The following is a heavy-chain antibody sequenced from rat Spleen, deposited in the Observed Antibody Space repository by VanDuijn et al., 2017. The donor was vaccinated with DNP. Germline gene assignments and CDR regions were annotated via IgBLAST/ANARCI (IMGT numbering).Heavy chain of an antibody. D-gene: IGHD1-9*01. CDR3: SRDRDSIGIRTWYFDF. J-gene: IGHJ1*01. CDR2: IWTGGST. Sequence: QVQLKESGPGLVQPSQTLSLACTVSGFSLTSYHVHWVRQPSGKGLEWMGLIWTGGSTEYNSALKSRLSISRDTSKSQVLLKMNSLQTEDSAIYFCSRDRDSIGIRTWYFDFWGPGTMVTVSS. V-gene: IGHV2-43*01. CDR1: GFSLTSYH.